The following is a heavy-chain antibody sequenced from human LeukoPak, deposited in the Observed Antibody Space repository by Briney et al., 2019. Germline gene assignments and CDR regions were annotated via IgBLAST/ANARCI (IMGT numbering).Heavy chain of an antibody. CDR1: GGSFSGYY. V-gene: IGHV4-34*01. CDR2: INHSGST. Sequence: SETLSLTCAVYGGSFSGYYWSWIRRPPGKGLEWIGEINHSGSTNYNPSLKSRVTISVDTSKNQFSLKVSSVTAADTAVYYCARGGGYNWFDPWGQGTLVTVSS. J-gene: IGHJ5*02. CDR3: ARGGGYNWFDP.